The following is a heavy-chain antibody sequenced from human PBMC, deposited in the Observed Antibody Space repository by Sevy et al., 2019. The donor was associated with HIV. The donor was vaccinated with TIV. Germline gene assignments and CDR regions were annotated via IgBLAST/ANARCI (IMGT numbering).Heavy chain of an antibody. V-gene: IGHV3-73*01. D-gene: IGHD2-15*01. Sequence: GGSLRLSCPASGFTLSDSPIHWVRQASGKGLEWVGRITRKAENYATEYAASVKGRFTISRDDSKNTAHLQMNSLETEDTAVYYCTRAYRGGGGCYSFDYWGQGTLVTVSS. CDR2: ITRKAENYAT. CDR1: GFTLSDSP. J-gene: IGHJ4*02. CDR3: TRAYRGGGGCYSFDY.